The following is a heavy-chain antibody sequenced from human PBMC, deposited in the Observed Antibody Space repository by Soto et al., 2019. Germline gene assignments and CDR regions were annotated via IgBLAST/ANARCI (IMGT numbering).Heavy chain of an antibody. J-gene: IGHJ4*02. Sequence: PSETLSLTSTVSGGSISNYYWSWIRQPAGKGLEWIGRIYTNGGTNYNPSLKSRVSMSVDTPKNQFSLKLRSVTAADTAVYFCARASGTIGFFDYWGQGIPVTVSS. CDR3: ARASGTIGFFDY. CDR1: GGSISNYY. D-gene: IGHD1-1*01. V-gene: IGHV4-4*07. CDR2: IYTNGGT.